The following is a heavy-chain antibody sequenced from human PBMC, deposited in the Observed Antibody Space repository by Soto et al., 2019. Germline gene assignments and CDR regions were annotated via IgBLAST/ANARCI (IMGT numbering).Heavy chain of an antibody. Sequence: GGSLRLSYVASQLTFSKYAMHWVRQAPGKGLEWVAVISYDGSKIYYTDSVKGRFTISRDNSKNTLYLQMNSLSPEDTAVYFCASTLRELLRGNDALNMWRQGTMVNV. CDR1: QLTFSKYA. J-gene: IGHJ3*02. CDR3: ASTLRELLRGNDALNM. D-gene: IGHD1-26*01. CDR2: ISYDGSKI. V-gene: IGHV3-30-3*01.